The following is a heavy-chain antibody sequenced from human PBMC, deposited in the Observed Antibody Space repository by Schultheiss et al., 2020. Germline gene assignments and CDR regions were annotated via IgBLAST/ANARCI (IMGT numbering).Heavy chain of an antibody. CDR3: ARESFVPGYSYGYGMDV. CDR1: GGSISSGDYY. J-gene: IGHJ6*02. D-gene: IGHD5-18*01. V-gene: IGHV4-30-4*01. Sequence: SQTLSLTCTVSGGSISSGDYYWSWIRQPPGKGLEWIGYIYYSGSTNYNPSLKSRFTISRDNSKNTLYLQMNSLRAEDTAVYYCARESFVPGYSYGYGMDVWGQGTTVTVSS. CDR2: IYYSGST.